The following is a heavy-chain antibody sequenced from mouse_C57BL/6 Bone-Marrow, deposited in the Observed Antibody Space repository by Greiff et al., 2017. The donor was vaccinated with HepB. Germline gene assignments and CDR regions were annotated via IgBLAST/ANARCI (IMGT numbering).Heavy chain of an antibody. CDR2: IHPSDSDT. CDR3: AINEAPYYSNYDAMDY. Sequence: VQLQQPGAELVKPGASVKVSCKASGYTFTSYWMHWVKQRPGQGLEWIGRIHPSDSDTNYNQKFKGKATLTVDKSSSTAYMQLSSLTSEDSAVYYCAINEAPYYSNYDAMDYWGQGTSVTVSS. J-gene: IGHJ4*01. CDR1: GYTFTSYW. V-gene: IGHV1-74*01. D-gene: IGHD2-5*01.